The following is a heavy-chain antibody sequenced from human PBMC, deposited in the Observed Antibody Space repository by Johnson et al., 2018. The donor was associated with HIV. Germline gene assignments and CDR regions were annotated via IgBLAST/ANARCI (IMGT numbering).Heavy chain of an antibody. CDR2: VNQDGSAK. CDR1: GFTFSSNW. J-gene: IGHJ3*01. V-gene: IGHV3-7*05. D-gene: IGHD1-26*01. Sequence: VHLVASGGGLVQPGGSLRLSCAASGFTFSSNWMSWVRQAPGQGLEWVANVNQDGSAKFYVDSVKGRFTISRDNAKNSLYLQMNSLRDEDTAVYYCVTADRGSAWGQGTTVTVSS. CDR3: VTADRGSA.